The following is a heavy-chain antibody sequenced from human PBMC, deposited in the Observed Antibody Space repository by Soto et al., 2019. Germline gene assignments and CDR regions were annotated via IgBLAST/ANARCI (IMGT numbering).Heavy chain of an antibody. CDR3: ARVKAASSIAARTSDY. CDR2: INHSGST. J-gene: IGHJ4*02. CDR1: GGSFSGYY. Sequence: QVQLQQWGAGLLKPSETLSLTCAVYGGSFSGYYWSWIRQPPGKGLEWIGEINHSGSTNYNPSLKSRVTISVDTSKNQFSLKLCSVTAADTAVYYCARVKAASSIAARTSDYWGQGTLVTVSS. V-gene: IGHV4-34*01. D-gene: IGHD6-6*01.